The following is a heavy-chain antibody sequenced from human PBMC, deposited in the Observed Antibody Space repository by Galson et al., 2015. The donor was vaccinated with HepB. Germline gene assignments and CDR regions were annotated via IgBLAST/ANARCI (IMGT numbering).Heavy chain of an antibody. CDR2: INHSGST. CDR3: ARGTAMVPYYYYYGMDV. Sequence: SETLSLTCAVYGGSFSGYYWSWIRQPPGKGLEWIGEINHSGSTNYNPSLKSRVTISVDTSKNQFSLKLSSVTAADTAVYYCARGTAMVPYYYYYGMDVWGQGTTVTVSS. V-gene: IGHV4-34*01. D-gene: IGHD5-18*01. J-gene: IGHJ6*02. CDR1: GGSFSGYY.